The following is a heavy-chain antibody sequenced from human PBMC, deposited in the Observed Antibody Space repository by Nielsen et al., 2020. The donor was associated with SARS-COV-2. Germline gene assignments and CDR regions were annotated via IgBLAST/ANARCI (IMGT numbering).Heavy chain of an antibody. CDR1: GGSISSYY. Sequence: SETLSLTCTVSGGSISSYYWSWIRQPPGKGLEWIGYIYYSGSTYYNPSLKSRVTISVDTSKNQFSLKLSSVTAADTAVYYCARGARRHSSGWYVGFNWFDPWGQGTLVTVSS. D-gene: IGHD6-19*01. V-gene: IGHV4-59*12. J-gene: IGHJ5*02. CDR2: IYYSGST. CDR3: ARGARRHSSGWYVGFNWFDP.